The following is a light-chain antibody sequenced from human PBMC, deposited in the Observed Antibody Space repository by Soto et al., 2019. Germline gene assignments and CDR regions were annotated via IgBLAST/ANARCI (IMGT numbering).Light chain of an antibody. CDR1: NSNIGAGYD. V-gene: IGLV1-40*01. CDR2: VNN. CDR3: QSYDNSLSGYV. J-gene: IGLJ1*01. Sequence: QSVLTQPPSVSGAPGQRVTISCTGSNSNIGAGYDVHWYQQLPGTAPKLLIYVNNNRPSGVPDRFSGSKSGTSASLAITGLQAEDEADYYCQSYDNSLSGYVFGTGTKLTVL.